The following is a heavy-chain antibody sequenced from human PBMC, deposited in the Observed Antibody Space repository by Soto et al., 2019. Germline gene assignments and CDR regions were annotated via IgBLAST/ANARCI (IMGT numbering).Heavy chain of an antibody. V-gene: IGHV4-30-4*01. D-gene: IGHD2-8*01. CDR2: IFDSGST. Sequence: PSETMYLASTVSVDTISGGFHSWSWIHQPPGKGLEWIGHIFDSGSTYYNPSLKSRLTISVDTSKNQFSLRLSSVTAADTAVYYCATEIMPLTNDWYFDLWGRGTLVTVSS. CDR1: VDTISGGFHS. CDR3: ATEIMPLTNDWYFDL. J-gene: IGHJ2*01.